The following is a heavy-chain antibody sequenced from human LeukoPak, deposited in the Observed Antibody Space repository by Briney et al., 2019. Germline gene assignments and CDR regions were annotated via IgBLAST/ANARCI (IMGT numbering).Heavy chain of an antibody. CDR3: ARSYSSPNWFDP. CDR2: IKQDGREK. CDR1: GFTFSRYW. D-gene: IGHD6-13*01. V-gene: IGHV3-7*05. J-gene: IGHJ5*02. Sequence: PGGSLRLSCAASGFTFSRYWMSWVRQAPGKGLERVANIKQDGREKYYMDSVKGRFTISRDNAKNSVYLQMNSLRAEDTAVYYCARSYSSPNWFDPWGQGTLVTVSS.